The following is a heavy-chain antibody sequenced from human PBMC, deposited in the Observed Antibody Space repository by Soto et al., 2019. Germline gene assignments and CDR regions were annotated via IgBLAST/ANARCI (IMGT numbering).Heavy chain of an antibody. J-gene: IGHJ4*02. CDR2: ISYDGSNK. Sequence: QVQLVESGGGVVQPGRSLSLSCAASGFTFSSYAMHWVRQAPGKGLEWVAVISYDGSNKYYADSVKGRFTISRDNSKHTLYLQMNSLRAEDTAVYYCARDLLDFLFDYWGQGTLVTVAA. CDR3: ARDLLDFLFDY. D-gene: IGHD1-1*01. CDR1: GFTFSSYA. V-gene: IGHV3-30-3*01.